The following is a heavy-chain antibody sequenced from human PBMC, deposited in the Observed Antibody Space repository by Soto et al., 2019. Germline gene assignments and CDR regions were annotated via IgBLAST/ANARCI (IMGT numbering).Heavy chain of an antibody. Sequence: QVQLVQSGAEVKKPGSSVKVSCKASGGTFSSYAISWVRQAPGQGLEWMGGIIPIFGTANYAQKFQGRVTMTADESTSTADMELSSLRSEDTAVYYCARQAVLGSSYEGWFDPWGQGTLVTVSS. CDR3: ARQAVLGSSYEGWFDP. J-gene: IGHJ5*02. CDR2: IIPIFGTA. D-gene: IGHD2-15*01. CDR1: GGTFSSYA. V-gene: IGHV1-69*12.